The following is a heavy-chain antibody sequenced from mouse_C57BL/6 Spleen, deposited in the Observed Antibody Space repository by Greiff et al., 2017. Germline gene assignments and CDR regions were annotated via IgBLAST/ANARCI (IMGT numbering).Heavy chain of an antibody. CDR3: AREGYYDYDGGFAY. Sequence: EVKLQQSGPELVKPGASVKISCKASGYTFTDYYMNWVKQSHGKSLEWIGDINPNNGGTSYNQKFKGKATLTVDKSSSTAYMELRSLTSEDSAVYYCAREGYYDYDGGFAYWGQGTLVTVSA. CDR1: GYTFTDYY. D-gene: IGHD2-4*01. V-gene: IGHV1-26*01. J-gene: IGHJ3*01. CDR2: INPNNGGT.